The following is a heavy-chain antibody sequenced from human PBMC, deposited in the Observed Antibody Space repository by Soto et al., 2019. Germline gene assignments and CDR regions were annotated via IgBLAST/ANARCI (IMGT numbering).Heavy chain of an antibody. Sequence: QVQLVQSGAEVKKPGASVKVSCKASGYTFTSYYMHWVRQAPGQGLEWMGIINPSGGSTSYAQKFQGRVTMTRDTSTSTVYMELSRLRSEDTAVYYCARDSPYDSSGYPQYYFDYWGQGTLVTVSS. CDR1: GYTFTSYY. V-gene: IGHV1-46*01. CDR3: ARDSPYDSSGYPQYYFDY. J-gene: IGHJ4*02. CDR2: INPSGGST. D-gene: IGHD3-22*01.